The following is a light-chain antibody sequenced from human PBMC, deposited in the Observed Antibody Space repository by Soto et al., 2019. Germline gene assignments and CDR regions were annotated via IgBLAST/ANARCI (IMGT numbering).Light chain of an antibody. J-gene: IGKJ2*03. V-gene: IGKV1-39*01. CDR3: QHSYTIPYS. Sequence: DIQLTQSPSSLSASVGDRVTLTCRASQHISNYLDWYQQTPGRAPKLLIYAASTLYSGVPSRFTGSAYGTDFTLTISSLQPEDFATYYCQHSYTIPYSFGQGTKLEMK. CDR1: QHISNY. CDR2: AAS.